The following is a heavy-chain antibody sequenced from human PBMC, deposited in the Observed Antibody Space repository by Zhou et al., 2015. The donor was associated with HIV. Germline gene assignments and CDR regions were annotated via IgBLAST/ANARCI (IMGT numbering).Heavy chain of an antibody. D-gene: IGHD5-18*01. CDR1: EYTFTNHD. Sequence: QVQLVQSGAEVKKPGASVKVSCKASEYTFTNHDINWVRQAAGQGLEWLGWMNPNNGNTAYAQKFQDRVTMTRNTSASTAYMQLSSLRSEDTAVYYCARRGIQQWFDSFDIWGQGTTVTVSS. CDR3: ARRGIQQWFDSFDI. CDR2: MNPNNGNT. V-gene: IGHV1-8*01. J-gene: IGHJ3*02.